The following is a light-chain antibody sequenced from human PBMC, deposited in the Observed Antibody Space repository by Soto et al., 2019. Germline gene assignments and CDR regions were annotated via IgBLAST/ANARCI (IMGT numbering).Light chain of an antibody. Sequence: EMLITQSPATLSVSPGERATLSCRASQSVSSNLAWYQQKPGQAPRLLIYGASTRATGIPARFSGSGSGTEFTLTITSLQSEDFAAYYCQQYKKWPWTFGQGTKVDIK. CDR2: GAS. CDR1: QSVSSN. V-gene: IGKV3-15*01. J-gene: IGKJ1*01. CDR3: QQYKKWPWT.